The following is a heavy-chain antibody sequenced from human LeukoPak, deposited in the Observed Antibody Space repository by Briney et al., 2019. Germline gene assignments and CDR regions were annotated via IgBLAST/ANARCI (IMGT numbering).Heavy chain of an antibody. CDR1: GFTFSGYA. J-gene: IGHJ5*02. CDR2: ISGSGGST. CDR3: ANGAYYDILTGYYKS. D-gene: IGHD3-9*01. V-gene: IGHV3-23*01. Sequence: GGSLRLSCAASGFTFSGYAMSWVRQAPGKGLEWVSAISGSGGSTYYADSVKGRFTISRDNSKNTLYLQMNSLRAEDTAVCYCANGAYYDILTGYYKSWGQGTLVTVSS.